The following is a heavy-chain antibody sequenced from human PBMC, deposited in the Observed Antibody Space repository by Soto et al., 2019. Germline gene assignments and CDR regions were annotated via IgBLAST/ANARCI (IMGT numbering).Heavy chain of an antibody. V-gene: IGHV4-39*01. D-gene: IGHD3-16*01. CDR2: IYFGGSA. CDR3: ARHGYSDYGSDY. Sequence: SETLSLTCTVSGGSISSSPYYWGWIRQPPGKGLEWIGSIYFGGSAYYNPSLKSRVTISVDTSKNQFSLKLTSVTAADTSVYYCARHGYSDYGSDYWGQGTLVTVSS. J-gene: IGHJ4*02. CDR1: GGSISSSPYY.